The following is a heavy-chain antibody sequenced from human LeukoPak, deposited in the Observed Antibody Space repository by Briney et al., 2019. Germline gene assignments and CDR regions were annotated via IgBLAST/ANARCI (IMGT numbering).Heavy chain of an antibody. D-gene: IGHD3-22*01. CDR2: ISVYNTHT. J-gene: IGHJ4*02. V-gene: IGHV1-18*01. CDR1: GYTFTSHG. CDR3: AREGDYYDSSRNLVF. Sequence: ASVKVSCKTSGYTFTSHGINWLRQAPGQGLEWVGWISVYNTHTNYAPKFQGRVTMTKDTSTSTVYMELRSLRSDDTAVYYCAREGDYYDSSRNLVFWGQGTLVTVSS.